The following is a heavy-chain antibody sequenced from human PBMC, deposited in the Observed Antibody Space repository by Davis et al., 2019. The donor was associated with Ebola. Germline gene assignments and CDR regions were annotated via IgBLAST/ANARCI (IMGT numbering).Heavy chain of an antibody. V-gene: IGHV4-38-2*02. D-gene: IGHD3-3*01. CDR1: GYSISSGYY. Sequence: MPSETLSLTCTVSGYSISSGYYWGWIRQPPGKGLEWIGSIYHSGSTYYNPSLKSRVTISVDTSKNQFSLKLSSVTAADTAVYYCAREGYDFWSGYNWGDYYYYGMDVWGQGTTVTVSS. J-gene: IGHJ6*02. CDR2: IYHSGST. CDR3: AREGYDFWSGYNWGDYYYYGMDV.